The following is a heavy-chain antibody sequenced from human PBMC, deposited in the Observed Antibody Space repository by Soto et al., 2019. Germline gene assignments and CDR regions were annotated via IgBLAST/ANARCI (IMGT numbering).Heavy chain of an antibody. V-gene: IGHV4-31*11. D-gene: IGHD3-10*01. J-gene: IGHJ5*02. CDR2: IFYGGST. Sequence: SETLSLTCAVSGGSISSGGYSWSWIRQPPGKGLEWIGYIFYGGSTNYNPSLKSRVTISVDTSQNQFSLKLRSVTAADTAVYYCARAMTLVRGVIITRWFDPWGQGTLVTVSS. CDR3: ARAMTLVRGVIITRWFDP. CDR1: GGSISSGGYS.